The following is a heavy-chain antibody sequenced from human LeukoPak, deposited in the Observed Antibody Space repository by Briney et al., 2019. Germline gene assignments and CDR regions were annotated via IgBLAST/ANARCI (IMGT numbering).Heavy chain of an antibody. CDR2: ISYSGSTI. J-gene: IGHJ4*02. D-gene: IGHD1-26*01. CDR1: GFTIRSYW. V-gene: IGHV3-48*04. Sequence: PGGSLRLSCAASGFTIRSYWMSWVRQAPGKGLEWVSYISYSGSTIYYADSVKGRFTISRDNAKNSLYLHMNSLRAEDTAVYYCAREGGSRYYFDSWGQGTLVTVSS. CDR3: AREGGSRYYFDS.